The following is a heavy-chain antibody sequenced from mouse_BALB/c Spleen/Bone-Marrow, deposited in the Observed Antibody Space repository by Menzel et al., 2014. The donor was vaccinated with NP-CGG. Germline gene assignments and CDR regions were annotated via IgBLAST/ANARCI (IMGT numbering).Heavy chain of an antibody. CDR1: GYTFTDYA. CDR3: ARVSYDYFDY. Sequence: QVQLQQSGAELVRPGVSVKISCKGSGYTFTDYALHWVKQSHAKSLEWIGIISTYYGDASYNQKFKGKATMTVDKSSSTAYMELARLTPEDSAIYYCARVSYDYFDYWGRGTTLTVSS. V-gene: IGHV1S137*01. D-gene: IGHD1-1*01. CDR2: ISTYYGDA. J-gene: IGHJ2*01.